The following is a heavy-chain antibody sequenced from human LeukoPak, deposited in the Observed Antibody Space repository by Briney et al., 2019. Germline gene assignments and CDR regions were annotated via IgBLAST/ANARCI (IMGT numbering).Heavy chain of an antibody. CDR1: GFTFSDHY. V-gene: IGHV3-72*01. D-gene: IGHD3-3*01. CDR3: ARDRGYDFWSGYLDY. J-gene: IGHJ4*02. Sequence: PGGSLRLSFAASGFTFSDHYMDWVRQAPGKGLEWVGRTRNKANSYTTEYAASVKGRFTISRDDSKNSLYLQMNSLKTEDTAVYYCARDRGYDFWSGYLDYWGQGTLVTVSS. CDR2: TRNKANSYTT.